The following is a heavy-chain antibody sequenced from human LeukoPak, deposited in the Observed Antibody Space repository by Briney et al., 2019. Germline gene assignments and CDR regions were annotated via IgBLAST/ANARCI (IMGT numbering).Heavy chain of an antibody. J-gene: IGHJ4*02. CDR3: ARGYDYVWGSYRYTEALDY. CDR2: INHSGST. D-gene: IGHD3-16*02. Sequence: SETLSLTCAVYGGSFSGYYWRWIRPPPGKGREWVGEINHSGSTNYNTSLTSRVPLSVATSKNQFSLKLSSVTAADTAVYYCARGYDYVWGSYRYTEALDYWGQGTLVTVSS. V-gene: IGHV4-34*01. CDR1: GGSFSGYY.